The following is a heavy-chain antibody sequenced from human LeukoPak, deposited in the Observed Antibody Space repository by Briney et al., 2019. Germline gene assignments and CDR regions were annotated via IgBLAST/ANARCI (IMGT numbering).Heavy chain of an antibody. D-gene: IGHD3-3*01. V-gene: IGHV1-8*01. J-gene: IGHJ5*02. CDR1: GYTFTSYD. Sequence: GASVKVSCKASGYTFTSYDINWVRQATGQGLEWMGWMNPNSGNTGYAQKFQGRVTMTRNTSISTAYMERSSLRSEDMAVYYCARGRSNVLRFLGTSNWFDPWGQGTLVTVSS. CDR3: ARGRSNVLRFLGTSNWFDP. CDR2: MNPNSGNT.